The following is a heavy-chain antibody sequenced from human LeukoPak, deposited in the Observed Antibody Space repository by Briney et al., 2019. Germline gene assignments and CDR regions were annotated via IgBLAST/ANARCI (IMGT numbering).Heavy chain of an antibody. V-gene: IGHV1-2*04. J-gene: IGHJ4*02. D-gene: IGHD3-10*01. CDR1: GYTFTGYY. CDR3: ARDRPRFGELPLYWFDY. Sequence: ASVKVSCKASGYTFTGYYMHWVRQAPGQGLEWMGWINPNSGGTNYAQKFQGWVTMTRDTSISTAYMELSRLRSDDTAVYYCARDRPRFGELPLYWFDYWGQGTLVTVSS. CDR2: INPNSGGT.